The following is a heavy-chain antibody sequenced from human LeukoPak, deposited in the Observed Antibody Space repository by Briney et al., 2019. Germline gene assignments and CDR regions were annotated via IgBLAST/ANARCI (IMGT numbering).Heavy chain of an antibody. CDR1: GGSISSYY. CDR2: IYYSGSS. Sequence: SETLSLTCTVSGGSISSYYWSWIRQPPGKGLEWIGYIYYSGSSNYNPSLKSRVTMSVDTSKNQFSLKLSSVTAADTAVYYCARSPLGGAKAGTNWFDPWGQGTLVTVSS. V-gene: IGHV4-59*01. D-gene: IGHD6-13*01. J-gene: IGHJ5*02. CDR3: ARSPLGGAKAGTNWFDP.